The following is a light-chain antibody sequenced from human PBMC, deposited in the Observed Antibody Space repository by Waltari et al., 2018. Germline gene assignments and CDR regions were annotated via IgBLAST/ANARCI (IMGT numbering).Light chain of an antibody. CDR1: SRDVGSYNL. Sequence: QSALTQPASVSGSPGQSITISCTGTSRDVGSYNLVSWYRQHPGKAPKLMIYEGSKRPSWVSNRFSGSKSGNTASLTISGLQAEDEADYYCCSYAGSSTVVFGGGTKLTVL. V-gene: IGLV2-23*01. J-gene: IGLJ2*01. CDR2: EGS. CDR3: CSYAGSSTVV.